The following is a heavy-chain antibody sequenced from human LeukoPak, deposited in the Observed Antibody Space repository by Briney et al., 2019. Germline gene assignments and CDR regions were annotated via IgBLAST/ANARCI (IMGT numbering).Heavy chain of an antibody. J-gene: IGHJ4*02. Sequence: GGSLRLSYAASGFTFSSYGMHWVRQAPGKGLEWVAFIRYDGSNKYYADSMKGRFTISRDNSKNTLYLQMNSLRAEDTAVYYCAKDDAEGGRSSTGVFDYWGQGTLVTVSS. CDR3: AKDDAEGGRSSTGVFDY. CDR2: IRYDGSNK. CDR1: GFTFSSYG. V-gene: IGHV3-30*02. D-gene: IGHD2-2*01.